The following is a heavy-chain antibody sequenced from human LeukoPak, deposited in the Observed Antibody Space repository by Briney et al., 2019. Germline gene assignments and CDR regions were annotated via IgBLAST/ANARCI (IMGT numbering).Heavy chain of an antibody. V-gene: IGHV4-34*01. CDR3: ARGRSLWFGELLSYYYFYGMDV. J-gene: IGHJ6*02. D-gene: IGHD3-10*01. CDR1: GGSFSGYY. CDR2: INHSGST. Sequence: SETLSLTCAVYGGSFSGYYWSWIRQPPGKGLEWIGEINHSGSTNYNPSLKSRVTISVDTSKNQFSLNLSSVTAADTAVYYCARGRSLWFGELLSYYYFYGMDVWGQGTTVTVSS.